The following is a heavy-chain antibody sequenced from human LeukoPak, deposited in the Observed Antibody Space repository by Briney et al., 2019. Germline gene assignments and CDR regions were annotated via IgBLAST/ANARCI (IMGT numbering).Heavy chain of an antibody. Sequence: PGGSLRLSCAASGFTFSSYAMSWVRQAPGKGLEWVSAISGSGGSTYYADSVKGRFTISRDNSKNTLYLQMNSLRAEDTAVYYCAKDLRGYNYGFYFDYWGQGTLVTVSS. CDR2: ISGSGGST. D-gene: IGHD5-18*01. CDR3: AKDLRGYNYGFYFDY. CDR1: GFTFSSYA. J-gene: IGHJ4*02. V-gene: IGHV3-23*01.